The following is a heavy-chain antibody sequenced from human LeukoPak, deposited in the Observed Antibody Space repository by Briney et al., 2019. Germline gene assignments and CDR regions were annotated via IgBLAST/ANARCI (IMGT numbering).Heavy chain of an antibody. J-gene: IGHJ4*02. Sequence: SVKVSCKASGGTFSSYAISWVRQAPGQGLEWMGRIIPIFGTASYAQKFQGRVTMTRDTSTSTVYMELSSLRSEDTAVYYCARRGVGATTNYWGQGTLVTVSS. CDR2: IIPIFGTA. D-gene: IGHD1-26*01. V-gene: IGHV1-69*05. CDR1: GGTFSSYA. CDR3: ARRGVGATTNY.